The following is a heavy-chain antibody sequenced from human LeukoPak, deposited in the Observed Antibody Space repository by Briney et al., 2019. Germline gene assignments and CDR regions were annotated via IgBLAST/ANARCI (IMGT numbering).Heavy chain of an antibody. CDR3: AGSYCGGDCYLDY. CDR2: INPNRGGT. CDR1: GYTFTGYY. J-gene: IGHJ4*02. D-gene: IGHD2-21*02. V-gene: IGHV1-2*02. Sequence: ASVKVSCKASGYTFTGYYMHWVRQAPGQGLEWMGWINPNRGGTNYAQKFQGRVTMTRDTSISTAYMELSRLRSDDTAVYYCAGSYCGGDCYLDYWGQGTLVTVSS.